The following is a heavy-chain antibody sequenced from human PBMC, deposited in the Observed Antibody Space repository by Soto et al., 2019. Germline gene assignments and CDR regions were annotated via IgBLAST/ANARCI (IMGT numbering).Heavy chain of an antibody. D-gene: IGHD6-13*01. CDR2: IIPIFGTA. Sequence: QVQLVQSGAEVKKPGSSVKVSCKASGGTFSSYAISWVRQAPGQGLEWMGGIIPIFGTANYAQKFQGRVTITADESTRTAYMELSSLRSEDTAVYYCARGLRSIAAAGEGNWFDPWGQGTLVTVSS. CDR1: GGTFSSYA. V-gene: IGHV1-69*01. CDR3: ARGLRSIAAAGEGNWFDP. J-gene: IGHJ5*02.